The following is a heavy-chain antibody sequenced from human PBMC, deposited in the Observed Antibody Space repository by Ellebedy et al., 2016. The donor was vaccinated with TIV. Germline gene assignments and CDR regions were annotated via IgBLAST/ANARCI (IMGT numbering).Heavy chain of an antibody. Sequence: SETLSLXXTVSGGSISSYYWSWIRQPPGKGLEWIGYIFHSGSTNYSPSLKSRVTISVDTSKKQFSLKLNSVTAADTAVYYCATQGVIRDPDAFDIWGQGTMGTVSS. V-gene: IGHV4-59*01. D-gene: IGHD3-22*01. CDR2: IFHSGST. CDR3: ATQGVIRDPDAFDI. CDR1: GGSISSYY. J-gene: IGHJ3*02.